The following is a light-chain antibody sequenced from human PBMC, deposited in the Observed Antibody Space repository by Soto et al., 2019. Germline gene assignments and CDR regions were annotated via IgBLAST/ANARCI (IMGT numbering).Light chain of an antibody. Sequence: QSVLTQPPSVSGAPGQRVTISCTGSSSNIGAGYDVHWYQQLPGTAHKLLIYGNSNRPSGVPDRFSGSKSGTSASLALTGLQAEDEADYYCQSYDSSLSGWVFGGGTKVTVL. CDR2: GNS. V-gene: IGLV1-40*01. CDR3: QSYDSSLSGWV. J-gene: IGLJ3*02. CDR1: SSNIGAGYD.